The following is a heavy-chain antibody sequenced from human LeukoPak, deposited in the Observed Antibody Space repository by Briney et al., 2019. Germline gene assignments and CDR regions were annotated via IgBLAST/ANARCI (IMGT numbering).Heavy chain of an antibody. Sequence: PGGSLRLSCAASGFTFSSYAMHWVRQAPGKGLEYVSAISSNGGSTYYANSVKGRFTISRDNSKNTLYLQMGSLRAEDVAVYYCARSAVAEFRFDYWGQGTLVTVSS. D-gene: IGHD6-19*01. V-gene: IGHV3-64*01. CDR2: ISSNGGST. J-gene: IGHJ4*02. CDR3: ARSAVAEFRFDY. CDR1: GFTFSSYA.